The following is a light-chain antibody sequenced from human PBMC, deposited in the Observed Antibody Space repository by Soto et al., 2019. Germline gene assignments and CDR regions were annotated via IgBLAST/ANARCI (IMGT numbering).Light chain of an antibody. CDR2: EVS. Sequence: QSALTQPPSASGSPGQSVTISCTGTSSDVGGYNYVSWYQQHPGKAPKLMISEVSKRPSEVPDRVSGSKSGNTASLTVSGLQAEDEADYYCSSFAGNNNLVFGGGTKVTVL. V-gene: IGLV2-8*01. CDR3: SSFAGNNNLV. CDR1: SSDVGGYNY. J-gene: IGLJ2*01.